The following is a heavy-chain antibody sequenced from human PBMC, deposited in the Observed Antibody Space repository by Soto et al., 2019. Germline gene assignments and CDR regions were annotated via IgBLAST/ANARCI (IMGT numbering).Heavy chain of an antibody. D-gene: IGHD6-13*01. J-gene: IGHJ6*03. CDR1: GGSISSYY. CDR3: ARVGAKQQLAPGYYYYYYYMDV. Sequence: SETLSLTCTVSGGSISSYYWSWIRQPPGKGLEWIGYIYYSGSTNYNPSLKSRVTISVDTSQNQFSLKLSSVTAADTAVYYCARVGAKQQLAPGYYYYYYYMDVWGKGTTVTVSS. CDR2: IYYSGST. V-gene: IGHV4-59*01.